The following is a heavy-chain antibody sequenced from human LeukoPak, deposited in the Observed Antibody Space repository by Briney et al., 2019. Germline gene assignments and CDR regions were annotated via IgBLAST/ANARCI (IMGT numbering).Heavy chain of an antibody. CDR3: ARDRRAVAVYFDY. V-gene: IGHV1-69*06. CDR1: GCTFSSYA. J-gene: IGHJ4*02. D-gene: IGHD6-19*01. Sequence: ASVKVSCKASGCTFSSYAISWVRQAPGQGLEWMGGIIPIFGTANYAQKFQGRVTITADKSTSTAYMELSSLRPEDTAVYYCARDRRAVAVYFDYWGQGTLVTVSS. CDR2: IIPIFGTA.